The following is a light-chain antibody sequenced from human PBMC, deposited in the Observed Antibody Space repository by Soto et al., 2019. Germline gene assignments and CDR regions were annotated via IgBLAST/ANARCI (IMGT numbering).Light chain of an antibody. CDR1: QSVSSN. CDR2: GAS. CDR3: QKYNNWPHT. V-gene: IGKV3-15*01. J-gene: IGKJ2*01. Sequence: EIVMTQSPATLSVSPGERATLSCRASQSVSSNLAWYQQKPGQAPRLLIYGASTRATGIPARFSGSGSGTEFTLTISSLQSEDFAVYYCQKYNNWPHTFGQGTKLEI.